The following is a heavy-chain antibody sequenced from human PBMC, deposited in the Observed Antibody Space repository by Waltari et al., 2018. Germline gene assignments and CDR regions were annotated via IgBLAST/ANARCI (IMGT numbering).Heavy chain of an antibody. CDR2: INSDGSGT. Sequence: EVQLVESGGGLVQPGGSLRVSCTASGFTFSSYGMHWVRQVPGKGLVWVSRINSDGSGTSYADSAKGRFTISRDNAKNTLFLQMNSLRGEDTAVYYCASGNSHAFDLWGQGTMVTVSS. D-gene: IGHD1-7*01. CDR1: GFTFSSYG. CDR3: ASGNSHAFDL. V-gene: IGHV3-74*01. J-gene: IGHJ3*01.